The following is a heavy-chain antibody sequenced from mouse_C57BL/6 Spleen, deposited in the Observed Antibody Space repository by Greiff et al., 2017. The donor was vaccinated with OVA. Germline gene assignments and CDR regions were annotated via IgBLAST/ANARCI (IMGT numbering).Heavy chain of an antibody. V-gene: IGHV14-4*01. CDR1: GFNIKDDY. CDR3: VITTVVDWYIDV. Sequence: VHVKQSGAELVRPGASVKLSCTASGFNIKDDYMHWVKQRPEQGLEWIGWIDPENGDTEYASKFQGTATITADTSSNTAYLQLSSLTSEDTAVYYCVITTVVDWYIDVWGTGTTVTVSS. D-gene: IGHD1-1*01. CDR2: IDPENGDT. J-gene: IGHJ1*03.